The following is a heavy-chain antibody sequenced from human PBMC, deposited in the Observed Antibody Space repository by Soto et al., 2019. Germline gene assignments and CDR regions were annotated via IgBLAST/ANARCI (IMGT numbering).Heavy chain of an antibody. CDR2: IIPLFGTA. D-gene: IGHD2-21*02. J-gene: IGHJ4*02. CDR3: ASKAACGGDCYAFDS. CDR1: GGIFSSNT. V-gene: IGHV1-69*06. Sequence: QVYLVQSGAEVKKPGASVKISCKASGGIFSSNTINWVRQAAGQGLEWMGGIIPLFGTANYAEKFQGRVTSPADNSTKTEYMELTSLRSEDTAVYYCASKAACGGDCYAFDSWGQGTLVTVSS.